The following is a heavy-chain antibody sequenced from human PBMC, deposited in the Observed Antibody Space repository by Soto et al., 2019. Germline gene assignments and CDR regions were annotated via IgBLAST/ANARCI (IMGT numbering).Heavy chain of an antibody. CDR2: IYWDDDK. V-gene: IGHV2-5*02. D-gene: IGHD3-10*01. CDR3: VHIRYGSGLFDY. Sequence: QITLKESGPTLVKPTQTLTLTCNFSGFSLSTSGVGVGWIRQPPGKALEWLALIYWDDDKRYSPSLKSRLTITKDTSKKQVVLTMTNMDPVDTATYYCVHIRYGSGLFDYWGQGTLVTVSS. CDR1: GFSLSTSGVG. J-gene: IGHJ4*02.